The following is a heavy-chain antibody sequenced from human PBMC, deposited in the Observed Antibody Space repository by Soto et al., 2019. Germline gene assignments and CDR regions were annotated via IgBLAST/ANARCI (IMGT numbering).Heavy chain of an antibody. CDR2: ISRSGDIT. D-gene: IGHD2-15*01. J-gene: IGHJ6*02. V-gene: IGHV3-23*01. CDR3: AKGGFWVHYGMDV. CDR1: GSTFSAFC. Sequence: VQLLESGGALAQPGGSLRLSCAASGSTFSAFCMNWVRQAPGKGLEWVSAISRSGDITYYADSVKGRFTISIDNSKNTLYLEMNSLTGDDTAVYYCAKGGFWVHYGMDVWGQGTTVIVSS.